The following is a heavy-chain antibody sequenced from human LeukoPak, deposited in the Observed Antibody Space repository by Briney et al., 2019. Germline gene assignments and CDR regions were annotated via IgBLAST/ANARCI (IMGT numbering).Heavy chain of an antibody. CDR2: ISSSGSTI. J-gene: IGHJ4*02. Sequence: GGSLRLSCAASGFTFSSYEMNWVRQAPGNGLEWVSYISSSGSTIYYADSVKGRFTISRDNAKNSLYLQMNSLRAEDTAVYYCAGYYDSSGYLDYWGQGTLVTVSS. CDR1: GFTFSSYE. CDR3: AGYYDSSGYLDY. D-gene: IGHD3-22*01. V-gene: IGHV3-48*03.